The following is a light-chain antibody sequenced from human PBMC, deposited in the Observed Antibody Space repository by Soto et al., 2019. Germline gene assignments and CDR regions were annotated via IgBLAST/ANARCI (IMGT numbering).Light chain of an antibody. Sequence: EIVMTQSPATLSVSPGERATLSCRASQSVSSNLAWYQQKPGQAPRLLIYGASTSATGIPARFSGSGSGTEFTLTISSLQSEDFAVYYCQQYNNCPPEFGQGTKVEIK. CDR3: QQYNNCPPE. CDR1: QSVSSN. J-gene: IGKJ1*01. V-gene: IGKV3-15*01. CDR2: GAS.